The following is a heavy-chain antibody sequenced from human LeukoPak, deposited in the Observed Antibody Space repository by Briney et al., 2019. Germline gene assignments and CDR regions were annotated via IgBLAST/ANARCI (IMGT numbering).Heavy chain of an antibody. V-gene: IGHV3-23*01. CDR3: ARDSSHYRGSSDY. D-gene: IGHD6-6*01. CDR2: ISESGDVT. J-gene: IGHJ4*02. Sequence: PGGSLRLSCAASRFIFSNYGMNWVRQAPGKGLEWVSVISESGDVTHYADSMKGRFTISRDNTKNTLSLQMNSLRVEDTAIYYCARDSSHYRGSSDYWGQRTLVTVSS. CDR1: RFIFSNYG.